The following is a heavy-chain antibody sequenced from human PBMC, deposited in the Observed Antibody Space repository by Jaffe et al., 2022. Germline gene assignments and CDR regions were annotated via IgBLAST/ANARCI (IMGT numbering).Heavy chain of an antibody. CDR1: GFTFGDYA. J-gene: IGHJ4*02. Sequence: EVQLVESGGGLEQPGRSLRLSCIGSGFTFGDYAMHWIRQAPGKGLEWVGFIRSNTYGGTTEYAASVKGRFTISRDDSKSIAYLQMNSLKTEDTAVYYCTRDPRIAGRPIFDYWGPGTLVTVSS. CDR3: TRDPRIAGRPIFDY. V-gene: IGHV3-49*03. CDR2: IRSNTYGGTT. D-gene: IGHD6-6*01.